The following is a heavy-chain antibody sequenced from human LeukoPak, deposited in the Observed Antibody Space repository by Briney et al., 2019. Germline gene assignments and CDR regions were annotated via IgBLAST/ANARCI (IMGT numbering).Heavy chain of an antibody. CDR3: AREFWSGSYSDK. Sequence: SQTLSLTCTVSGDSISSGNYYWTWIRQPPGKGLEWIGYIYYSGSTFYNPPLTSRVTISVDTSKNEFSLKLSSVTAADTAVYYCAREFWSGSYSDKWGQGTLVTVSS. J-gene: IGHJ4*02. D-gene: IGHD3-3*01. CDR1: GDSISSGNYY. V-gene: IGHV4-30-4*01. CDR2: IYYSGST.